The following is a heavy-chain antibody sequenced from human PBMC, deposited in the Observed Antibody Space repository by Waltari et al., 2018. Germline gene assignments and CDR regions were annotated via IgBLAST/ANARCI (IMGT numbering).Heavy chain of an antibody. V-gene: IGHV1-8*01. J-gene: IGHJ6*02. D-gene: IGHD3-22*01. CDR2: MNPNSGNT. CDR1: GYTLTSYD. CDR3: ARGGYDSSGYYYGMDV. Sequence: HVQLVQSGAEVKKPGASVKVSCKAFGYTLTSYDINWLRQATGKGLGWMGWMNPNSGNTGYAQKFQGRVTMTRNTSISTAYMELSSLRSEDTAVYYCARGGYDSSGYYYGMDVWGQGTTVTVSS.